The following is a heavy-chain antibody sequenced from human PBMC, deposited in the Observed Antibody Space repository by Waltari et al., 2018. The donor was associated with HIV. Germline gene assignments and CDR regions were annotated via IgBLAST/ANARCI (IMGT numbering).Heavy chain of an antibody. J-gene: IGHJ6*02. Sequence: QVRLVQSAAEVKESGSSVKVSCKASGGNINDYAFSWVRQAPGQGLEWMGGSIRVLVGSTNYAQKFQDTVTITADKSTKTVYMALSSLRSDDTALYYCARDHGGGAAAGGPPYQYYLDVWGQGTSVTVSS. CDR2: SIRVLVGST. V-gene: IGHV1-69*06. D-gene: IGHD3-16*01. CDR1: GGNINDYA. CDR3: ARDHGGGAAAGGPPYQYYLDV.